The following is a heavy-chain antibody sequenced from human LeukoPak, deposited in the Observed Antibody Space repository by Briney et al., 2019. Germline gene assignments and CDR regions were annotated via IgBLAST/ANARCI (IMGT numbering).Heavy chain of an antibody. D-gene: IGHD3-22*01. CDR3: ARAVEGYYDSSGYNLVHY. J-gene: IGHJ4*02. CDR1: GFPFSGYW. Sequence: PGGSLRLSCAASGFPFSGYWMHWFRKAPGKGLVGFSRINSDGSSTSYADSVKGRFTISRDNAKNTLYLQMNSLRAEDTAVYYCARAVEGYYDSSGYNLVHYWGQGTLITVSS. CDR2: INSDGSST. V-gene: IGHV3-74*01.